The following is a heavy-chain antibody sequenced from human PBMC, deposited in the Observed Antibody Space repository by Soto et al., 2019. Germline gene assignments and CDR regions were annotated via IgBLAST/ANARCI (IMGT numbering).Heavy chain of an antibody. CDR3: SKWSGFGDA. CDR1: GFTFSSYS. CDR2: ISDSGGNT. Sequence: GGSLRLSCAASGFTFSSYSMTWVRQAPGKGLEWVSGISDSGGNTWYADSVKGRFTISRDNSKNTLFLQMNSLRAEDTAVYFCSKWSGFGDAWGQGTLVTLPS. V-gene: IGHV3-23*01. J-gene: IGHJ5*02. D-gene: IGHD3-10*01.